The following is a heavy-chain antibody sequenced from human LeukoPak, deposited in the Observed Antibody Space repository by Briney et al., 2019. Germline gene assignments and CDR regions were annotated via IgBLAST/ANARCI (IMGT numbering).Heavy chain of an antibody. D-gene: IGHD2-8*01. CDR3: ARCVVADAGVFLSGNWFDP. CDR2: IYHSGST. V-gene: IGHV4-30-2*01. CDR1: GGSISSGGYY. Sequence: SQTLSLTCTVSGGSISSGGYYWSWIRQPPGKGLEWIGYIYHSGSTYYNPSLKSRATISIDTSKNQFSLKLSSVTAADTAVYYCARCVVADAGVFLSGNWFDPWGQGALVTVSS. J-gene: IGHJ5*02.